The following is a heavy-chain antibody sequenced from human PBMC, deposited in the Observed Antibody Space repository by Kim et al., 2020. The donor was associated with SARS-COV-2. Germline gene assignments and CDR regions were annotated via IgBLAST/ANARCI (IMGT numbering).Heavy chain of an antibody. CDR2: ISSSSTI. CDR3: ARDKGRGYSSSSGWFDP. D-gene: IGHD6-6*01. Sequence: GGSLRLSCAASGFTFSSYSMNWVRQAPGKGLEWVSYISSSSTIYYADSVKGRFTISRDNAKNSLYLQMNSLRDEDTAVYYCARDKGRGYSSSSGWFDPWG. V-gene: IGHV3-48*02. CDR1: GFTFSSYS. J-gene: IGHJ5*02.